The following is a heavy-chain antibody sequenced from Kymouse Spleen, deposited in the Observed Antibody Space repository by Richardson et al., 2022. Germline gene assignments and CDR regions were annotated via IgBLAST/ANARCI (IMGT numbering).Heavy chain of an antibody. V-gene: IGHV2-70*d01. Sequence: QVTLRESGPALVKPTQTLTLTCTFSGFSLSTSGMCVRWVRQPPGKALEWLALIDWDDDKYYSTSLKTRLTISKDTSKNQVVLTMTNMDPVDTATYYCARIPRITIF*LVIIFLTTGAREPWSPSPQ. CDR2: IDWDDDK. J-gene: IGHJ4*02. CDR3: ARIPRITIF*LVIIFLTT. D-gene: IGHD3-9*01. CDR1: GFSLSTSGMC.